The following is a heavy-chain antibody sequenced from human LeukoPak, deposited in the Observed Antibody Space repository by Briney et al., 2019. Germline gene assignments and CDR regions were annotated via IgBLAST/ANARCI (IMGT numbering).Heavy chain of an antibody. V-gene: IGHV3-30*03. D-gene: IGHD5-18*01. CDR1: GFTFSSYG. CDR2: ISYDGSNK. J-gene: IGHJ4*02. Sequence: GGSLRLSCAASGFTFSSYGMHWVRQAPGKGLEWVAVISYDGSNKYYADSVKGRFTISRDNSKNTLYLQMNSLRAEDTAVYYCARERGYSYGLDYWGQGTLVTVSS. CDR3: ARERGYSYGLDY.